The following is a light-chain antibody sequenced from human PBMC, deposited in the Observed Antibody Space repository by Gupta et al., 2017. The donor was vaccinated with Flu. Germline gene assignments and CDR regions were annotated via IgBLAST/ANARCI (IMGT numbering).Light chain of an antibody. V-gene: IGKV3/OR2-268*02. J-gene: IGKJ4*01. CDR2: GAS. CDR1: QRVSSSY. CDR3: QQEYSFVT. Sequence: EIVMTQSPATLSLSPGERATLSCRASQRVSSSYLSWYQQKPGQPPRLLIYGASTRATGIPARFSGSGSGTDFTLTISSLQPEDFAVYYCQQEYSFVTFGGGTKVEVK.